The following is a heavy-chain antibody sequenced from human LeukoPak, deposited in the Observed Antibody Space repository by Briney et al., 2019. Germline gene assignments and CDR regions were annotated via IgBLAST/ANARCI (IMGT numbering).Heavy chain of an antibody. D-gene: IGHD1-26*01. CDR1: GFTFSSYG. V-gene: IGHV3-30*02. CDR3: AKGSGRGSYVLYKWFDP. CDR2: IRYNGSNK. J-gene: IGHJ5*02. Sequence: GGSLRLSCAASGFTFSSYGMHWVRQAPGEGLVWVAFIRYNGSNKYYADSVKGRFTISRDNSKNTLYLQMNSLRAEDTAVYYCAKGSGRGSYVLYKWFDPWGQGTLVTVSS.